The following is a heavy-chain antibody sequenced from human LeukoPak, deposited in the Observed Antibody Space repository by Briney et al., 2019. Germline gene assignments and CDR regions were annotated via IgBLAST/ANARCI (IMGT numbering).Heavy chain of an antibody. V-gene: IGHV3-30*02. D-gene: IGHD3-10*01. J-gene: IGHJ4*02. CDR1: GFTFSSYD. CDR3: AKAMYGSGSPLHY. Sequence: GGSLRLSCAASGFTFSSYDIHWVRQALGKGLEWVAFIRYDGSNEYYTDSVKGRFTISRDNSKNTLYLQMNSLRAEDTAVYYCAKAMYGSGSPLHYWGQGTLVTVSS. CDR2: IRYDGSNE.